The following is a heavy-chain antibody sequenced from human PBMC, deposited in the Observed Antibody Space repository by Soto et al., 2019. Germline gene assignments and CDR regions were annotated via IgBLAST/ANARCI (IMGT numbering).Heavy chain of an antibody. CDR2: ISAYNGNT. CDR1: GYIFTSYG. Sequence: ASVKVSCKASGYIFTSYGISWVRQAPGQGLEWMGWISAYNGNTNYAQKLQGRVTMTTDTSTSTAYMELRSLGSDDTAVYYCARVSNYDFWSGYYLQKKGDYYMDVWGKGTTVTVS. D-gene: IGHD3-3*01. J-gene: IGHJ6*03. CDR3: ARVSNYDFWSGYYLQKKGDYYMDV. V-gene: IGHV1-18*01.